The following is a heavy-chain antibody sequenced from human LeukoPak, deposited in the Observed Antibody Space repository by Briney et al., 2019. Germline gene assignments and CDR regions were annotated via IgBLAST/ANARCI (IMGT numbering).Heavy chain of an antibody. CDR3: VKDSNYDFWSGYYKGFDN. Sequence: GGSLRLSCAASGFTSGFTFDDYGMNWVRQVPGKGLEWVSGISRDGGRTGYAASVQGRFTTSRDNSRNSLHLQMNSLRVEDTAFYYCVKDSNYDFWSGYYKGFDNWGQGTLVTVSS. CDR1: GFTFDDYG. J-gene: IGHJ4*02. V-gene: IGHV3-20*04. CDR2: ISRDGGRT. D-gene: IGHD3-3*01.